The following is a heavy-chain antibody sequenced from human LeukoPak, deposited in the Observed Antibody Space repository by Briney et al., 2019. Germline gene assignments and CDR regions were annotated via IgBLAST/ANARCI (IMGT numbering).Heavy chain of an antibody. CDR1: GFTFSSFG. CDR2: IWYDASNK. D-gene: IGHD6-13*01. Sequence: GGSLTLSCAASGFTFSSFGMHWVRQAPGKGLEWMAVIWYDASNKYYADSVKGRFTISRDNSKNTLFLQMNSLRDDDTAVHYCVRGVGVSRFNYFDPWGQGTLVIVSS. J-gene: IGHJ5*02. CDR3: VRGVGVSRFNYFDP. V-gene: IGHV3-33*01.